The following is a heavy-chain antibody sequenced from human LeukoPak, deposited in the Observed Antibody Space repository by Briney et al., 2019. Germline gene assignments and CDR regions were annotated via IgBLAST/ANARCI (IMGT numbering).Heavy chain of an antibody. Sequence: SETLSLTCAVYGGSFSGYYWSWIRQPPGKGLEWIGEINHSGSTNYNPPLKSRVTMSVDTSKNQFPLKLSSVTAADTAVYYCARAPVGYCSGGSCYPVGYFDYWGQGTLVTVSS. J-gene: IGHJ4*02. V-gene: IGHV4-34*01. CDR3: ARAPVGYCSGGSCYPVGYFDY. D-gene: IGHD2-15*01. CDR1: GGSFSGYY. CDR2: INHSGST.